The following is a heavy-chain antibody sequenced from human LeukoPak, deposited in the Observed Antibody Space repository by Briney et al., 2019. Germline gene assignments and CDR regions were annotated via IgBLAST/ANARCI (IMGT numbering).Heavy chain of an antibody. J-gene: IGHJ4*02. CDR1: GFTFSSYS. CDR2: ISSSSSYI. Sequence: GGSLRLSCAASGFTFSSYSMNWVRQAPGKGLEWVSSISSSSSYIYYADSVKGRFTISRDNAKNSLYLQMDSLRAEDTAVYYCARIRSFKYFDYWGQGTLVTVSS. D-gene: IGHD3-3*02. CDR3: ARIRSFKYFDY. V-gene: IGHV3-21*01.